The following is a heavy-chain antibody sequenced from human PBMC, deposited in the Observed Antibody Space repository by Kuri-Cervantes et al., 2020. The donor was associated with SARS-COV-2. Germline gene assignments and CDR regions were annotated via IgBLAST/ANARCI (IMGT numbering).Heavy chain of an antibody. CDR1: GYTFTAYN. CDR3: ARDGQPIHPCNSGVCYYYYYYMDV. Sequence: ASVKVSCKSSGYTFTAYNIHWVRQALGQGLEWLGWINPKSGGTNHAQEFQGRITMTRDTSISTVYMELTRLRSDDTAVYYCARDGQPIHPCNSGVCYYYYYYMDVWGKGTTVTVSS. J-gene: IGHJ6*03. V-gene: IGHV1-2*02. D-gene: IGHD2/OR15-2a*01. CDR2: INPKSGGT.